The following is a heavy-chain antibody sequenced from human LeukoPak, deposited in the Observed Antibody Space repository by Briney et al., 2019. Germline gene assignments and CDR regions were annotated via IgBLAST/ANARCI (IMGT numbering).Heavy chain of an antibody. D-gene: IGHD1-26*01. J-gene: IGHJ5*02. V-gene: IGHV1-2*02. CDR3: ARVNPNGSYFNWFDP. Sequence: ASVKVSCKASGYTFTDYYMHWVRQAPGQGLEWMGWINPSSGGTIYAQKFQGRVTMTRDTSIGTAYLELSRLRSDDTAVYYCARVNPNGSYFNWFDPWGQGTLVTVSS. CDR1: GYTFTDYY. CDR2: INPSSGGT.